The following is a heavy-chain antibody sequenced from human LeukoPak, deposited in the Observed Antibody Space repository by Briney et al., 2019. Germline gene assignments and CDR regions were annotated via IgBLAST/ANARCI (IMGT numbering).Heavy chain of an antibody. CDR2: IKQDGSEK. Sequence: TGGSLRLSCAASGFTFRRYWMSWARQASGKGLEWVANIKQDGSEKYYVDSVKGRFTISRDNAKNSLYLQMNSLRAEDTAAYYCVGLGENYWGQGTLVTVSS. CDR1: GFTFRRYW. V-gene: IGHV3-7*02. J-gene: IGHJ4*02. D-gene: IGHD3-10*01. CDR3: VGLGENY.